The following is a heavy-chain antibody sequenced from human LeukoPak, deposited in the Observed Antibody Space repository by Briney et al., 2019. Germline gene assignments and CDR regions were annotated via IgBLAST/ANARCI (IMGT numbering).Heavy chain of an antibody. Sequence: ASVKVSCKAPGFTFSNSAMQWVRQARGQRLEWIGWIIVGSGKTHYAQNAQERVTITRDMSTNTAYMELNSLRSEDTAVYYCAAELYSGTFGRCCSFAFWGQGTLVTVSS. CDR3: AAELYSGTFGRCCSFAF. V-gene: IGHV1-58*02. CDR1: GFTFSNSA. CDR2: IIVGSGKT. J-gene: IGHJ1*01. D-gene: IGHD1-26*01.